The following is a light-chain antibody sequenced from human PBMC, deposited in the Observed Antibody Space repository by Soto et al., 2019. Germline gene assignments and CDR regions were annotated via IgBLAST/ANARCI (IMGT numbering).Light chain of an antibody. Sequence: EIVMTQSPPTLSVSPGERATLSCRASQSVSSNLAWYQQKPGQAPRLLIYGASTRATDIPARFSGSGSGTEFTLTIRGLQSEDFAVYYCQQYNNWPHSFGQGTKLEIK. V-gene: IGKV3-15*01. CDR2: GAS. J-gene: IGKJ2*01. CDR1: QSVSSN. CDR3: QQYNNWPHS.